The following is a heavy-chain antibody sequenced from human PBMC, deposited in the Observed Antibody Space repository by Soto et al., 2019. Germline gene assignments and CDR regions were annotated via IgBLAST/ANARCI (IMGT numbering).Heavy chain of an antibody. CDR2: INAGNGNT. V-gene: IGHV1-3*01. Sequence: APVEIGSTDSGYTVCNSVVAGLRKTNKQRPEWMGWINAGNGNTKYSQKFQGRVTITRDTSASTAYMELSSLRFEGTDVCCCACLGDLDYWGQGTLVTVSS. D-gene: IGHD3-3*01. CDR1: GYTVCNSV. J-gene: IGHJ4*02. CDR3: ACLGDLDY.